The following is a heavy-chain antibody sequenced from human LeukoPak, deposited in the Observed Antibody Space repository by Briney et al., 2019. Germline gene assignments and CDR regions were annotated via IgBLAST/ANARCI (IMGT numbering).Heavy chain of an antibody. CDR2: ISGSGGST. CDR3: AKSVEMATIMSAFDY. CDR1: GFTFSSYA. Sequence: GGSLRLSCAASGFTFSSYAMNWVRQAPGKGLEWVSGISGSGGSTSYADSVKGRFTISRDNSQNTLYLQMNSLRAEDSAVYYCAKSVEMATIMSAFDYWGQGTLVTVSS. J-gene: IGHJ4*02. V-gene: IGHV3-23*01. D-gene: IGHD5-24*01.